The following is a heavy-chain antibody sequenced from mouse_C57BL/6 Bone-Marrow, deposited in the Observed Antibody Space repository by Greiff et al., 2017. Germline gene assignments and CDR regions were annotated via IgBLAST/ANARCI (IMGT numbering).Heavy chain of an antibody. J-gene: IGHJ1*03. CDR1: VFTFSSYA. V-gene: IGHV5-4*01. D-gene: IGHD2-12*01. Sequence: EVNVVESVGGLVKPGGSLKLSCAASVFTFSSYAMSWVRQTPEQRLEWVATISDGGSYTYYPDNVNGRFTISRDNAKNNLYLQMRHLKSEDTAMYYCAREHYSVWYFDVWGTVTTVTVS. CDR3: AREHYSVWYFDV. CDR2: ISDGGSYT.